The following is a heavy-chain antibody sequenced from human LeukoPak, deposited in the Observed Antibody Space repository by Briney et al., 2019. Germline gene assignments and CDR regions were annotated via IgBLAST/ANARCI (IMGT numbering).Heavy chain of an antibody. CDR3: ARHQRRWYYYDSSGLVDY. V-gene: IGHV4-31*03. CDR1: GGSISSGGYY. D-gene: IGHD3-22*01. CDR2: IYYSGST. J-gene: IGHJ4*02. Sequence: SETLSLTCTVSGGSISSGGYYWSWIRQHPGKGLEWIGYIYYSGSTYYNPSLKSRVTISVDTSKNQFSLKLSSVTAADTAAYYCARHQRRWYYYDSSGLVDYWGQGTLVTVSS.